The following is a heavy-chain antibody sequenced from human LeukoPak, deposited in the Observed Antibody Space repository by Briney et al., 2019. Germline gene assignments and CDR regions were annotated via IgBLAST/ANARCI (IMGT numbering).Heavy chain of an antibody. CDR2: ISAYNGNT. V-gene: IGHV1-18*01. CDR3: ARMMSIPVAGHRPLFDY. CDR1: GYTFTSYG. D-gene: IGHD6-19*01. Sequence: ASVKVSCKASGYTFTSYGINWVRQAPGQGLEWIGWISAYNGNTNYAQKIQGRVTMTTDTSTSTAYMELRSLRSDDTAIYYCARMMSIPVAGHRPLFDYWGQGTLVTVSS. J-gene: IGHJ4*02.